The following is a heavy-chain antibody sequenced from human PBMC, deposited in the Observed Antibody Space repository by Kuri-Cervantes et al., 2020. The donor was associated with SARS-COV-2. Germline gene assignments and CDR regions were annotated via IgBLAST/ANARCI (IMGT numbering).Heavy chain of an antibody. D-gene: IGHD2-2*03. CDR3: AKEGLGHCSTTSCYPDS. Sequence: ETLSLTCAASGFTFSSYWMHWVRQAPGKGLVWVSRINSDGSSTSYADSVKGRFTISRDNSKNTLYLQMNSLTADDTAVYYCAKEGLGHCSTTSCYPDSWGQGTLVTVSS. CDR1: GFTFSSYW. V-gene: IGHV3-74*01. J-gene: IGHJ5*01. CDR2: INSDGSST.